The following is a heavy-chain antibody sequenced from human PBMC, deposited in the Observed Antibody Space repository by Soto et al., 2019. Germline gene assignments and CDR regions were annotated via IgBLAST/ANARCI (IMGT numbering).Heavy chain of an antibody. CDR1: GFTFSSYA. V-gene: IGHV3-23*01. Sequence: GGSLRLSCVVSGFTFSSYAMSWVRQAPGKGLEWVSGISGSGKSTYYPDSVKGRFTISRDNSKNTLYLEMNSLRAEDTAIYYCAKVRRYSSGWYLGDQWGQGTLVTVSS. CDR2: ISGSGKST. CDR3: AKVRRYSSGWYLGDQ. D-gene: IGHD6-19*01. J-gene: IGHJ5*02.